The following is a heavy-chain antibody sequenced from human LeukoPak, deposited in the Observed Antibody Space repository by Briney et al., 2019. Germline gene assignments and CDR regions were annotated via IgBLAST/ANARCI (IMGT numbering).Heavy chain of an antibody. CDR3: AREMATIVNQFDY. CDR2: ISPYNGNT. D-gene: IGHD5-24*01. J-gene: IGHJ4*02. Sequence: ASVKVSCKASGYTFTSYGISWVRQAPGRGLRWMGWISPYNGNTNYAQKLQGRVTMTTDTSTTTAYMELRSLRSDDTAVYYCAREMATIVNQFDYWGQGTLVTVSS. V-gene: IGHV1-18*01. CDR1: GYTFTSYG.